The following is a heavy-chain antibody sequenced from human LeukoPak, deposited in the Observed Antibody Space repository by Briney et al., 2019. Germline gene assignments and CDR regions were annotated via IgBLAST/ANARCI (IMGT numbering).Heavy chain of an antibody. V-gene: IGHV3-30*18. J-gene: IGHJ4*02. CDR3: AKGPSTGVVTPPLN. Sequence: GGSLRLSRAASGFTFSSYGMHWVRQAPGKGLEWVAVISYDGSNKYYADSVKGRFTISRDNSKNTLYLQMNSLRAEDTAVYYCAKGPSTGVVTPPLNWGQGTLVTVSS. CDR1: GFTFSSYG. CDR2: ISYDGSNK. D-gene: IGHD4-23*01.